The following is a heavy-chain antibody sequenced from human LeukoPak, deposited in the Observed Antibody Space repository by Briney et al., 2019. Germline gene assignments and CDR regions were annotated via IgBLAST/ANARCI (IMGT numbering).Heavy chain of an antibody. V-gene: IGHV4-34*01. Sequence: SETLSLTCAVYGGSFSGYYWSWIRQPPGKGLEWIGEINHSGSTNYNPSLKSRVTISVDTSKNQFSLKLSSVTAADTAVYYCARTKYSIAVAGLDYWGQGTLVTVSS. CDR1: GGSFSGYY. CDR2: INHSGST. CDR3: ARTKYSIAVAGLDY. D-gene: IGHD6-19*01. J-gene: IGHJ4*02.